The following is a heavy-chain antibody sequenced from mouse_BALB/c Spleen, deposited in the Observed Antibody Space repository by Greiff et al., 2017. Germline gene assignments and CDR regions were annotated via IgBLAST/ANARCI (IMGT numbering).Heavy chain of an antibody. CDR3: ARGGPGYFGDYYAMDY. Sequence: QVQLQQSGPGLVAPSQSLSITCTVSGFSLTGYGVNWVRQPPGKGLEWLGMIWGDGSTDYNSALKSRLSISKDNSKSQVFLKMNSLQTDDTARYYCARGGPGYFGDYYAMDYWGQGTSVTVSS. V-gene: IGHV2-6-7*01. CDR1: GFSLTGYG. CDR2: IWGDGST. D-gene: IGHD2-3*01. J-gene: IGHJ4*01.